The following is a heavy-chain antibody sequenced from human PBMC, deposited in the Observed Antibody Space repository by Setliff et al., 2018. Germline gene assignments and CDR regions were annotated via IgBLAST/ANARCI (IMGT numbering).Heavy chain of an antibody. Sequence: ASVKVSCKTSGYTFTNYGITWVRQAPGQGLEWMGWINNYSFKTNYPQKFLGRVTVTTDTSTGTAYMELGSLTSDDTAVYYCERLVRYCSTTSCQRTSGDDFWGLGTLVTVSS. D-gene: IGHD2-2*01. CDR3: ERLVRYCSTTSCQRTSGDDF. V-gene: IGHV1-18*01. CDR1: GYTFTNYG. CDR2: INNYSFKT. J-gene: IGHJ4*02.